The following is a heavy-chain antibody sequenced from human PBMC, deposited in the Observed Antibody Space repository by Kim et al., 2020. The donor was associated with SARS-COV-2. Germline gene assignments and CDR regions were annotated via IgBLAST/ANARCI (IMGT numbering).Heavy chain of an antibody. CDR3: ARHSGSYSDFDY. Sequence: YYADSVQGRFTITRDNSKNTLYLQMNSLRAEDTAVYYCARHSGSYSDFDYWGQGTLVTVSS. V-gene: IGHV3-53*01. J-gene: IGHJ4*02. D-gene: IGHD1-26*01.